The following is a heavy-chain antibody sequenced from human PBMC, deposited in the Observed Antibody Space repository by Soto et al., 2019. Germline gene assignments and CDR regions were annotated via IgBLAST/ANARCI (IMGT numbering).Heavy chain of an antibody. J-gene: IGHJ3*02. D-gene: IGHD1-26*01. Sequence: GGSLRLSCAASGFTFSGSAMHWVRQASGKRLEWVGRIRSKANSYATAYAASVKGRFTISRDDSKNTAYLQMNSLKTEDTAVYYCTRRAVGATTDDASDIWGQGTMVTVSS. CDR3: TRRAVGATTDDASDI. V-gene: IGHV3-73*01. CDR1: GFTFSGSA. CDR2: IRSKANSYAT.